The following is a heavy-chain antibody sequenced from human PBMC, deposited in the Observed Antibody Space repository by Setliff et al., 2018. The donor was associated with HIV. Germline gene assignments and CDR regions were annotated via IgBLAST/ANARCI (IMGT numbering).Heavy chain of an antibody. CDR3: ARGRWLQSFDY. CDR1: GGSFSSFA. Sequence: SVKVSCKVSGGSFSSFAISWVRQAPGHGLEWMGGIIPMSGTTNYAQKVQGRVTLSADESTSTAYMQLSSLTSEDTAVYYCARGRWLQSFDYWGQGTLVTVSS. D-gene: IGHD5-12*01. J-gene: IGHJ4*02. CDR2: IIPMSGTT. V-gene: IGHV1-69*13.